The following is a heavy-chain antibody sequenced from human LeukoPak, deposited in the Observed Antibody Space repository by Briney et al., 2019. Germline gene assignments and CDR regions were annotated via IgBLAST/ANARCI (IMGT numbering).Heavy chain of an antibody. CDR2: ISGSGGST. Sequence: GGSLRLSCAASGFTVSSNYMSWVRQAPGKGLEWVSAISGSGGSTYYADSVKGRFTISRDNSKNTLYLQMNSLRAKDTAVYYCASPPSDYYDSSGYYSPPFDYWGQGTLVTVSS. D-gene: IGHD3-22*01. CDR3: ASPPSDYYDSSGYYSPPFDY. V-gene: IGHV3-23*01. CDR1: GFTVSSNY. J-gene: IGHJ4*02.